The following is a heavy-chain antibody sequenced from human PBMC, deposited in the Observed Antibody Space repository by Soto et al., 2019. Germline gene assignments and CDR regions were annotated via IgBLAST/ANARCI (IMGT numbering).Heavy chain of an antibody. Sequence: SETLSLTCGVSGDSISNSRFYWAWIRQPPGEGLEWMGSIYHTGNAYYNPSLKSRVTISVDTSKNQFSLKVTSVTAADTALYYCARDYFDSSDYTTNWFDPWGQGTLVTVSS. D-gene: IGHD3-22*01. CDR1: GDSISNSRFY. V-gene: IGHV4-39*01. CDR3: ARDYFDSSDYTTNWFDP. CDR2: IYHTGNA. J-gene: IGHJ5*02.